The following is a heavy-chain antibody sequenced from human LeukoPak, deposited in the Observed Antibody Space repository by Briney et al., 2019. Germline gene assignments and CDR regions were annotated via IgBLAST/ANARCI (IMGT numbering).Heavy chain of an antibody. CDR3: ALIGLGIPDY. CDR2: INDNRGTST. V-gene: IGHV3-23*01. D-gene: IGHD7-27*01. Sequence: GGSLRLSCAASGFTFSTYGMGWVRQAPGKGLEWVSSINDNRGTSTWYADSVKGRFTISRDNSKNTLYLQMNSLRAGDTAVYYCALIGLGIPDYWGQGTLVTVSS. J-gene: IGHJ4*02. CDR1: GFTFSTYG.